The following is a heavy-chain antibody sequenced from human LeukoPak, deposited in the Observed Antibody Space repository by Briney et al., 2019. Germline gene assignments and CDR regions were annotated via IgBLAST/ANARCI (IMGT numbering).Heavy chain of an antibody. Sequence: PGGSLRLSCAASGFTFSNAWMRWVRQTPRKRLEWVGRIKSKTDGGTTDYAAPVKGRFTISRDDSKNTLYLQMNSLKTEDTAVYYCTTDDSSGWYRWFDPWGQGTLVTVSS. CDR2: IKSKTDGGTT. D-gene: IGHD6-19*01. V-gene: IGHV3-15*01. CDR1: GFTFSNAW. J-gene: IGHJ5*02. CDR3: TTDDSSGWYRWFDP.